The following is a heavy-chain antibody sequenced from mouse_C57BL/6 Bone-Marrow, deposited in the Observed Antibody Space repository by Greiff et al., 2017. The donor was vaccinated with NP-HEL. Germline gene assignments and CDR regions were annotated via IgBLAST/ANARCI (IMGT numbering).Heavy chain of an antibody. D-gene: IGHD2-4*01. J-gene: IGHJ1*03. V-gene: IGHV5-17*01. CDR3: ARGGLRRDWYFDV. CDR2: ISSGSSTI. CDR1: GFTFSDYG. Sequence: DVQLVESGGGLVKPGGSLKLSCAASGFTFSDYGMHWVRQAPEKGLEWVAYISSGSSTIYYADTVKGRFTISRDNAKNTLFLQMTSLRSEDTAMYYCARGGLRRDWYFDVWGTGTTVTVSS.